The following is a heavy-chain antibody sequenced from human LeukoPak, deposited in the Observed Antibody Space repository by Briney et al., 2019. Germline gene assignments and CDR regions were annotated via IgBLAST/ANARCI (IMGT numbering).Heavy chain of an antibody. CDR1: GFTFSNYA. D-gene: IGHD3-9*01. Sequence: PGASLRLSCAASGFTFSNYAMSWVRQAPGKGLEWVSDILGSGGSTYYADSVKGRFTVSRDNSKSTLYLQMNSLRAEDTALYYCAKWGDYDVLTGYYVPDYWGQGTLVTVSS. V-gene: IGHV3-23*01. J-gene: IGHJ4*02. CDR3: AKWGDYDVLTGYYVPDY. CDR2: ILGSGGST.